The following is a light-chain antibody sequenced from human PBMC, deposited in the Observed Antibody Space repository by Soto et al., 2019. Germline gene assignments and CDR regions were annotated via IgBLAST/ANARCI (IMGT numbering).Light chain of an antibody. V-gene: IGKV1-5*03. CDR1: QSISSW. CDR2: KTS. CDR3: QEYDSYPLT. Sequence: DIQMTQSPSTLSASVGDRVTITCRASQSISSWLAWYQQKPGKAPNLLIYKTSSLESGVPSRFSGSGSGTEFTLTVNSLQPDDVATYYCQEYDSYPLTFGGGTKVEIK. J-gene: IGKJ4*01.